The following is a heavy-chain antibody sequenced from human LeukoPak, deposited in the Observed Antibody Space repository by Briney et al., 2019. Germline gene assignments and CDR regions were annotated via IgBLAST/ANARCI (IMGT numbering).Heavy chain of an antibody. CDR2: IYYSGST. J-gene: IGHJ6*02. CDR3: ASQYSSSWYQLVYYYGMDV. CDR1: GSSISGYY. D-gene: IGHD6-13*01. V-gene: IGHV4-39*01. Sequence: SETLSLTCTVSGSSISGYYWSWIRQPPGKGLEWIGSIYYSGSTYYNPSLKSRVTISVDTSKNQFSLKLSSVTAADTAVYYCASQYSSSWYQLVYYYGMDVWGQGTTVTVSS.